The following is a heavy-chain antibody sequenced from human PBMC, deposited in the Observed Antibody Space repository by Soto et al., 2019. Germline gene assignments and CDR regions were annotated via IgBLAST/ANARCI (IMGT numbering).Heavy chain of an antibody. D-gene: IGHD1-26*01. J-gene: IGHJ4*02. V-gene: IGHV4-34*01. CDR2: INHSGST. CDR1: GGSFSGYY. Sequence: QVQLQQWGAGLLKPSETLSLTCAVYGGSFSGYYWSWIRQPPGKGLEWIGEINHSGSTNYNPSLKGRVTISVDTSKNHFSLKLSSVTAADTAVYYCARGRRGCGAHCPEGYYFDYWGQGTLVTVSS. CDR3: ARGRRGCGAHCPEGYYFDY.